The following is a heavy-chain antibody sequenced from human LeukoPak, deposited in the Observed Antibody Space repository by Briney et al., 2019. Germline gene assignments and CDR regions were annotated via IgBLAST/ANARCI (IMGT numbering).Heavy chain of an antibody. J-gene: IGHJ3*02. Sequence: ASVKVSCKASGYTFTGYYMHWVRQAPGQGLEWMGWINPNSGGTNYAQKFQGWVTMTRDTSISTAYMELSRLRSDDTAVYYCARARYSGSYRLPADAFDIWGQGTMVTVSS. D-gene: IGHD1-26*01. CDR2: INPNSGGT. V-gene: IGHV1-2*04. CDR3: ARARYSGSYRLPADAFDI. CDR1: GYTFTGYY.